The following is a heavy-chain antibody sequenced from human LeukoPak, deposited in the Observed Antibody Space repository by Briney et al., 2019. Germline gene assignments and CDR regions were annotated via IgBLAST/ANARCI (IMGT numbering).Heavy chain of an antibody. CDR2: ISGSASTT. CDR1: GLTFSSYA. V-gene: IGHV3-23*01. J-gene: IGHJ3*02. Sequence: PGGSLRLSCAASGLTFSSYALSWVRQAPGKGLEWVSGISGSASTTYDADSVKGRFTISRDNSKNTLYLQMNSLRADDTAVYYCAKMGSDYSGYDAFHIWGQGTMVTVSS. D-gene: IGHD3-10*01. CDR3: AKMGSDYSGYDAFHI.